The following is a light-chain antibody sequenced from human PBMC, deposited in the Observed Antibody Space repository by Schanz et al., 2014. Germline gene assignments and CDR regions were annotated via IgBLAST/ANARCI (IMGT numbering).Light chain of an antibody. CDR3: QQRASWPLT. CDR2: DAS. V-gene: IGKV1-5*01. J-gene: IGKJ4*01. CDR1: QSISML. Sequence: DIQMTQSPSTLSASVGDRITITCRASQSISMLMAWYQQKPGKAPKFLIYDASSLESGVPSRFRGSGSGTHFTLTSSGLPPDDFAHYYCQQRASWPLTFSGGTKVEI.